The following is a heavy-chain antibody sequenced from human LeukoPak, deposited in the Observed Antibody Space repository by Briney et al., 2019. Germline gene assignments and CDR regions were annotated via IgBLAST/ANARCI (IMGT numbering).Heavy chain of an antibody. CDR3: TTIRGYCSSTSCYALDY. V-gene: IGHV3-15*01. CDR2: IKSKTDGGTT. D-gene: IGHD2-2*01. CDR1: GFTFINAR. Sequence: PGGSLRLSCADSGFTFINARMSWVRQAPGEGLEWVGRIKSKTDGGTTDYAAPVKGRFTISRDDSKNTLYLQMNSLKTEDTAVYYCTTIRGYCSSTSCYALDYWGQGTLVTVSS. J-gene: IGHJ4*02.